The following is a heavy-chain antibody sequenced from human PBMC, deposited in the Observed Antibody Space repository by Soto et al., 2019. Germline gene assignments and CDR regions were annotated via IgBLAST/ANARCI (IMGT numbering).Heavy chain of an antibody. CDR1: GGTFSSYA. CDR2: IIPIFGTA. D-gene: IGHD2-15*01. Sequence: SVKVSCKASGGTFSSYAISWVRQAPGQGLEWMGGIIPIFGTANYAQKFQGRVTITADESTSTAYMELSSLRSEDTAVYYCARDSSGGGSSYDYWGQGTLVTVSS. V-gene: IGHV1-69*13. CDR3: ARDSSGGGSSYDY. J-gene: IGHJ4*02.